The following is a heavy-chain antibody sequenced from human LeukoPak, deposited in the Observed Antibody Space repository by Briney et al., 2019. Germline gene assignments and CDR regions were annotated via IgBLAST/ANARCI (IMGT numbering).Heavy chain of an antibody. Sequence: GGSLRLSCEASGFTFSKYSMNWVRQAPGKGLEWVAVIWYDGSNKYYADSVKGRFTISRDNSKNTLYLQMNSLRAEDTAVYYCARGGYYGSGSYFDYWGQGTLVTVSS. CDR2: IWYDGSNK. CDR1: GFTFSKYS. CDR3: ARGGYYGSGSYFDY. J-gene: IGHJ4*02. V-gene: IGHV3-33*08. D-gene: IGHD3-10*01.